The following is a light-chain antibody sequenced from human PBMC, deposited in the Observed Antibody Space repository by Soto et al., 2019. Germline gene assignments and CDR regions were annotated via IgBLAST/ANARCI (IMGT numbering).Light chain of an antibody. Sequence: EIVLTKSPGTLSLSPGERATLSCRASQSIISSYLAWYQQKPGQAPRLLIYGASSRATGIPDRFSGSGSGTDFTLTISRLEPEDFAVYYCQQYGSSPRTFGQGTKVEIK. CDR1: QSIISSY. V-gene: IGKV3-20*01. CDR3: QQYGSSPRT. J-gene: IGKJ1*01. CDR2: GAS.